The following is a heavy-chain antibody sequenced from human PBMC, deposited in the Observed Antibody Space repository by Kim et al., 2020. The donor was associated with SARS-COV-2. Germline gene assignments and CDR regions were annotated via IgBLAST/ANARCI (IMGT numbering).Heavy chain of an antibody. CDR3: ASSYDSSGPAQCPCD. D-gene: IGHD3-22*01. V-gene: IGHV4-34*01. J-gene: IGHJ4*02. CDR2: INHSGST. CDR1: VGSFSGYY. Sequence: SETLSLTCAVYVGSFSGYYWSWIRQPPGKGLEWIGEINHSGSTNYNPSLKSRVTISVDTSKNQFSLKLSSVTAADTAVYYCASSYDSSGPAQCPCDWGQGPLVTVSS.